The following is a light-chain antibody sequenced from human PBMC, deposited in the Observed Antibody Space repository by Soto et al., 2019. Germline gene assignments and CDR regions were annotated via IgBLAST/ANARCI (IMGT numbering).Light chain of an antibody. CDR1: QSIGRW. V-gene: IGKV1-5*01. Sequence: DIQMTQSPSTLSAFVGDRVTITCRASQSIGRWLAWYQQKPGKAPKLLIYDASSLESGVPSRFSGSGSGTEFTLTISSLQPDDFATYYCHQSYDIPTFGQGTRLEIK. J-gene: IGKJ5*01. CDR3: HQSYDIPT. CDR2: DAS.